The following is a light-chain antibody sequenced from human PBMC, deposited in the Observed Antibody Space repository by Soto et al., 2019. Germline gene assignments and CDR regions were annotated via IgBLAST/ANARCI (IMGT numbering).Light chain of an antibody. J-gene: IGLJ1*01. CDR2: DVS. V-gene: IGLV2-14*03. Sequence: QSVLTQPASVFGSPGQSITISCTGTSSDVGRYNYVSWYQQHPGKAPKLRIYDVSNRPSGVSNRFSGSKSGNTASLTISGLQAEDEADYYCSSYTSSNTLVFGTGTKVTVL. CDR1: SSDVGRYNY. CDR3: SSYTSSNTLV.